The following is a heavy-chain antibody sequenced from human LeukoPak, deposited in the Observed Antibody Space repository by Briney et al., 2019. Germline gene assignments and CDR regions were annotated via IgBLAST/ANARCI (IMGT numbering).Heavy chain of an antibody. D-gene: IGHD6-19*01. CDR3: ARDRGAVAGVVDY. CDR2: ISYDGSNK. V-gene: IGHV3-30*03. Sequence: GGSLRLSCAASGFTFSSYGMHWVRQAPGKGLEWVAVISYDGSNKYYADSVMGRFIISRDNSKNTLYLQMNSLRGEDTAVYKCARDRGAVAGVVDYWGQGTLVTVSS. J-gene: IGHJ4*02. CDR1: GFTFSSYG.